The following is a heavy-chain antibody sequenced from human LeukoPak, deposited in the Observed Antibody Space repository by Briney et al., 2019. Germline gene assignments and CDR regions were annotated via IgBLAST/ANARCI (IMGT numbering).Heavy chain of an antibody. CDR1: GGSISSGSYY. D-gene: IGHD3-3*01. CDR3: ARADYDFNKRLNWFDP. Sequence: SETLSLTCTVSGGSISSGSYYWGWIRQPPGKGLEWIGSIYYSGSTYYNPSLKSRVTISVDTSKNQFSLKLSSVTAADTAVYYCARADYDFNKRLNWFDPWGQGTLVTVSS. V-gene: IGHV4-39*07. CDR2: IYYSGST. J-gene: IGHJ5*02.